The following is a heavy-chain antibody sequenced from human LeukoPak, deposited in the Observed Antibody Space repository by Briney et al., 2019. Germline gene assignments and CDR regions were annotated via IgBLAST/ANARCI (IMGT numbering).Heavy chain of an antibody. D-gene: IGHD3-10*01. J-gene: IGHJ6*02. CDR3: ARGFYYASGLMDV. CDR1: GHTFTSHT. V-gene: IGHV7-4-1*02. CDR2: IDTSTGNP. Sequence: ASVKVSCKTSGHTFTSHTMNWVRQAPGQGLEWMGWIDTSTGNPTYAQGFTGRFVFSLDTSVSTTYLQISSLKAEDTAVYYCARGFYYASGLMDVWGQGTTVAVSS.